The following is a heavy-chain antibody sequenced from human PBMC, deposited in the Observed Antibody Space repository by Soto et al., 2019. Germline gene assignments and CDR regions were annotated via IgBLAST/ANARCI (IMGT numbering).Heavy chain of an antibody. CDR2: ISGSGGST. J-gene: IGHJ4*02. CDR3: AKGGYVWGSYRYFDY. V-gene: IGHV3-23*01. D-gene: IGHD3-16*02. Sequence: GGSLRLSCAASGFTVSGNYMSWVRQAPGKGLEWVSAISGSGGSTYYADSVKGRFTISRDNSKNTLYLQMNSLRAEDTAVYYCAKGGYVWGSYRYFDYWGQGTLVTVSS. CDR1: GFTVSGNY.